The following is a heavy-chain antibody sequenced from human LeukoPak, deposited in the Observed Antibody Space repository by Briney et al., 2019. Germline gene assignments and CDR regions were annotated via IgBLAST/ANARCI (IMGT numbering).Heavy chain of an antibody. CDR2: ISAYNGNT. Sequence: ASVNVPRKASGYTFTSYGISWVRQAPGQGLEGMGWISAYNGNTKYAQQPQGRDTMTTDTSTSTDYMELRSLRSDDPAVYYCARAIFYCSGGSCYFDYWGQGTLVSV. V-gene: IGHV1-18*01. CDR3: ARAIFYCSGGSCYFDY. D-gene: IGHD2-15*01. CDR1: GYTFTSYG. J-gene: IGHJ4*02.